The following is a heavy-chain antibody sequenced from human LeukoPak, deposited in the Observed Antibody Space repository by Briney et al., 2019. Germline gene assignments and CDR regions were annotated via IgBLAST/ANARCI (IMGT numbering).Heavy chain of an antibody. CDR2: ISSSGSTK. Sequence: GGSLSLSCTASGFTFSSYEMDWVRQAPGKGLEWVSYISSSGSTKYYADAVKGRFTISRDNSKNTLYLQMNSLRAEDTAVYYCARFSNGDYEYWGQGTLVTVSS. D-gene: IGHD4-17*01. V-gene: IGHV3-48*03. CDR3: ARFSNGDYEY. J-gene: IGHJ4*02. CDR1: GFTFSSYE.